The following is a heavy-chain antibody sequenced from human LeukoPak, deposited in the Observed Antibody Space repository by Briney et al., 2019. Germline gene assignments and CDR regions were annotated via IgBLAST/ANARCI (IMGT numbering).Heavy chain of an antibody. CDR1: GFTFSSYG. J-gene: IGHJ4*02. CDR3: ARDRVPYDSSGSSSY. CDR2: IWYDGSNK. Sequence: PGGSLRLSCAASGFTFSSYGMNWVRQALGKGLEWVAVIWYDGSNKYCADSVRGRFTISRDNSKNTLYLQMNSLSVEDTAVYYCARDRVPYDSSGSSSYWGQGTLVTVSS. D-gene: IGHD3-22*01. V-gene: IGHV3-33*01.